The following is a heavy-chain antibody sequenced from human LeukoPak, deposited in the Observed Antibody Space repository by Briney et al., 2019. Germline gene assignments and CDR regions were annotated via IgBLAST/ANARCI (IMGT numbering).Heavy chain of an antibody. D-gene: IGHD2-15*01. CDR1: GGSFSSHY. V-gene: IGHV4-59*04. CDR2: INYSGVT. CDR3: AIYSSSSGRIDP. Sequence: KPSETLSLTCTVSGGSFSSHYWSWIRQPPGKGLEWIAGINYSGVTHYNPSLKSRVTISVDTSKNHFSLNLSSVTAADTAVYYCAIYSSSSGRIDPWGQGTLVTVSS. J-gene: IGHJ5*02.